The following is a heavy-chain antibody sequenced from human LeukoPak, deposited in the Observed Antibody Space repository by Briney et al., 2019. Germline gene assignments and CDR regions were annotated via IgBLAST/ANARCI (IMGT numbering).Heavy chain of an antibody. CDR2: TSADGGST. D-gene: IGHD4-17*01. V-gene: IGHV3-23*01. Sequence: GGSLRLSCAASGFTFNNYAMSWVRQAPGKGLEWVSGTSADGGSTYYADSVKGRFTISRDNSRNILYLQMNSLRAEDTAVYYCAKGRGLSANGIDYWGQGILVSVSS. CDR1: GFTFNNYA. CDR3: AKGRGLSANGIDY. J-gene: IGHJ4*02.